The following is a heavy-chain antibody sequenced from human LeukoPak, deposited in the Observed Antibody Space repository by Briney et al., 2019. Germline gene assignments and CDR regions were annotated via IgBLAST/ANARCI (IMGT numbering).Heavy chain of an antibody. D-gene: IGHD6-13*01. CDR1: GSTFSSYG. V-gene: IGHV3-30*18. Sequence: GGSLRLSCAASGSTFSSYGMHWVRQAPGKGLEWVAVISYDGSNKHYADSVKGRFTISRDNSKNTLDLQMNSLRAEDTAVYYCAKFRSSSWYPPGDFYYYYGMDVWGQGTTVTVSS. CDR2: ISYDGSNK. CDR3: AKFRSSSWYPPGDFYYYYGMDV. J-gene: IGHJ6*02.